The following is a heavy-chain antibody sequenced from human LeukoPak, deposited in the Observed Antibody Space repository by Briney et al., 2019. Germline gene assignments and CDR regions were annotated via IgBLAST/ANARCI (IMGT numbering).Heavy chain of an antibody. CDR1: GFTFDDYA. V-gene: IGHV3-43*02. CDR2: ISGDGGST. D-gene: IGHD3-10*01. Sequence: GGSLRLSCAASGFTFDDYAMHWVRQAPGNGPEWVSLISGDGGSTYYADSVKGRFTISRDNSKNSLYLQMNSLRTEDTALYYCAKGFYYYGSGSYFDYWGQGTLVTVSS. CDR3: AKGFYYYGSGSYFDY. J-gene: IGHJ4*02.